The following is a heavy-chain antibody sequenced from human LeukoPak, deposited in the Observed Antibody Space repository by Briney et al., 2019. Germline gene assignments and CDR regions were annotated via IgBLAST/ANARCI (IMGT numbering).Heavy chain of an antibody. CDR2: ISIYTGNT. D-gene: IGHD2-21*02. V-gene: IGHV1-18*01. Sequence: GASVKVSCKASGYTFTSYDINWVRQATGQGLEWMGWISIYTGNTKYGEKFQGRATMTRDTSTSTAYMEVRSLRSDDTAVYYCARVRGTALTAYPGYFDYWGQGTLVTVSS. J-gene: IGHJ4*02. CDR3: ARVRGTALTAYPGYFDY. CDR1: GYTFTSYD.